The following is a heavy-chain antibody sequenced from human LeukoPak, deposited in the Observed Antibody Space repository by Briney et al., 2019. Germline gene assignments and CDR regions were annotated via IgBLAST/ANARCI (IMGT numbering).Heavy chain of an antibody. J-gene: IGHJ6*02. V-gene: IGHV4-59*01. CDR3: ARWDYSNYYYGMDV. D-gene: IGHD4-4*01. CDR1: GGSISSYY. CDR2: IYYSGST. Sequence: SETLSLTCTVSGGSISSYYWSWTRQPPGKGLEWIGYIYYSGSTNYNPSLKSRVTISVDTSKNQFSLRLSSVTAADTAVYYCARWDYSNYYYGMDVWGQGTTVTVSS.